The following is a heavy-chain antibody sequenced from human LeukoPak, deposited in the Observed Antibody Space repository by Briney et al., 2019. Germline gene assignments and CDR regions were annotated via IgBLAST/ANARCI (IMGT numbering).Heavy chain of an antibody. CDR3: VRDLVFVWTPGDDFDF. V-gene: IGHV3-74*01. D-gene: IGHD3-16*01. Sequence: GSLRLSCAASGFAFSAYWMQWVRQAPGKGLEWVSRINEDATTISYADSVKGRFIISRDNSKKSLYLQMNNLRAEDTAVYYCVRDLVFVWTPGDDFDFWGQGTLVTVSS. J-gene: IGHJ4*02. CDR2: INEDATTI. CDR1: GFAFSAYW.